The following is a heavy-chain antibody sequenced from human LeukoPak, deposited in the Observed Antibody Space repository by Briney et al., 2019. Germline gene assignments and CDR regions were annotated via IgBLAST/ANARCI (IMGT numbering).Heavy chain of an antibody. CDR3: AVYGGNWDFDS. CDR1: NGFDNLYF. J-gene: IGHJ4*02. Sequence: TSETLSLTCAVYNGFDNLYFMLVRQTPGKGLKWIGEMTYRGSANYNPSLRSRVTISINVSQRQFSLILKSVTAADTATYYCAVYGGNWDFDSWGQGTPVTVSS. D-gene: IGHD4/OR15-4a*01. CDR2: MTYRGSA. V-gene: IGHV4-34*01.